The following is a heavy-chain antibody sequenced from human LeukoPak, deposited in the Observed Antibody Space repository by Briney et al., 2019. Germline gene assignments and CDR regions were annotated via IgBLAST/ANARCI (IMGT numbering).Heavy chain of an antibody. CDR1: GGSISSGDYY. CDR3: ARGGPGSGWHYYLDY. D-gene: IGHD3-22*01. Sequence: SETLSLTCTVSGGSISSGDYYWSWIRQPPGKGLEWIGFISYSGSTNYNPSLRGRVTISVDTSKNQFSLNLSSVTGADTAVYYCARGGPGSGWHYYLDYWGQGTLVTVSS. V-gene: IGHV4-61*08. J-gene: IGHJ4*02. CDR2: ISYSGST.